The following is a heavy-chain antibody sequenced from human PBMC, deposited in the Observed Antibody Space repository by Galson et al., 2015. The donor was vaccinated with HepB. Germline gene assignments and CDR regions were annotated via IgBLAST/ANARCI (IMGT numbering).Heavy chain of an antibody. CDR3: TRVTNWGLFDY. J-gene: IGHJ4*02. Sequence: LRLSCAASGFTFGSYAIHWVRQAPGKRLEYVSGISSDGVTTHYGNSVKGRFTISRDNGKNTVYLQMGSLRIEDMAVYYCTRVTNWGLFDYWGQGVLVTVSS. D-gene: IGHD2-21*01. V-gene: IGHV3-64*01. CDR1: GFTFGSYA. CDR2: ISSDGVTT.